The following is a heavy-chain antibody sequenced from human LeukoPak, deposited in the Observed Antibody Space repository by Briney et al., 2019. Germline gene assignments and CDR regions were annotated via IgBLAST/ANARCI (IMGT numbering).Heavy chain of an antibody. CDR1: GFTFSSYS. CDR2: ISSSNSYI. Sequence: PGGSLRLSCAASGFTFSSYSMNWVRQAPGQGLEWVSSISSSNSYIYYADSVKGRFTISRDNAKNSLYLQMNSLRAEDTAVYYCAREGTFYDILTGYYVPYAPFDYWGQGILVTVSS. D-gene: IGHD3-9*01. CDR3: AREGTFYDILTGYYVPYAPFDY. J-gene: IGHJ4*02. V-gene: IGHV3-21*01.